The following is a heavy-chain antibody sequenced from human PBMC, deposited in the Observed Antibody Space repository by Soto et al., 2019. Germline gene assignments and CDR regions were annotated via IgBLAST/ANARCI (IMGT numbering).Heavy chain of an antibody. J-gene: IGHJ4*02. D-gene: IGHD6-13*01. CDR3: AKVAGRPYSSSWFPFDY. CDR2: ISGSGGST. V-gene: IGHV3-23*01. CDR1: GFTFGSYA. Sequence: GGSIILSCAASGFTFGSYAMSWVRQAPGKGLEWVSAISGSGGSTYYADSVKGRFTISRDNSKNTLYLQMNSLRAEDTAVYYCAKVAGRPYSSSWFPFDYWGQGTLVTVSS.